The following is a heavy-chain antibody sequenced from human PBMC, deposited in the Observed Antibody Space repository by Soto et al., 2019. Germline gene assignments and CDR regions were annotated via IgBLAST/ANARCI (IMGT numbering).Heavy chain of an antibody. V-gene: IGHV3-33*01. CDR1: GFTFSSYG. CDR3: ARDQSSRGNRLGYYYYGMDV. D-gene: IGHD3-10*01. Sequence: TGGSLRLSCAASGFTFSSYGMHWVRQAPGKGLEWVAVIWYDGSNKYYADSVKGRFTISRDNSKNTLYLQMNSLRAEDTAVYYCARDQSSRGNRLGYYYYGMDVWGQGTTVTVSS. CDR2: IWYDGSNK. J-gene: IGHJ6*02.